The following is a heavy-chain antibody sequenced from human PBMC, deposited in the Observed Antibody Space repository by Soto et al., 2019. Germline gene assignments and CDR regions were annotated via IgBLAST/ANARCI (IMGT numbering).Heavy chain of an antibody. CDR1: GGSISRGGHY. CDR2: VFYTGST. V-gene: IGHV4-31*03. CDR3: ARGDESSGSYYWGYYYYYMDV. J-gene: IGHJ6*03. Sequence: SETLSLTCTVSGGSISRGGHYWNWIRQHPGKGLEWVGYVFYTGSTFYNPSLKSRVTILVDTSKNQFSLKLSSVTAADTAVYYCARGDESSGSYYWGYYYYYMDVWGKGTTVTVSS. D-gene: IGHD3-10*01.